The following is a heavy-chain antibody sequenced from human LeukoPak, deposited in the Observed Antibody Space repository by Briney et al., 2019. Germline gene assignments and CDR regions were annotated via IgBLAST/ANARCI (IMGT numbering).Heavy chain of an antibody. D-gene: IGHD3-3*01. J-gene: IGHJ3*02. V-gene: IGHV1-18*01. CDR2: ISGYNGNT. Sequence: GASVKVSCKASGYTFSSYGISWVRQAPGQGPEWMGWISGYNGNTNSAQKLQGRVSMTTDTSTSTAYLELRSLRSDDTAVYYCARDRSPDFWSGDYRDAFDIWGQGTMVTVSS. CDR3: ARDRSPDFWSGDYRDAFDI. CDR1: GYTFSSYG.